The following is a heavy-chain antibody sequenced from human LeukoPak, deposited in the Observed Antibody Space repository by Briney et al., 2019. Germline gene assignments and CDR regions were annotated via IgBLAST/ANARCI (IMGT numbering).Heavy chain of an antibody. CDR1: GFTFSSYG. D-gene: IGHD1-1*01. J-gene: IGHJ4*02. CDR3: ARDQLGAVLYFDY. CDR2: ISGSGGST. Sequence: GGSLRLSCAASGFTFSSYGMSWVRQAPGKGLELVSAISGSGGSTYYADSVKGRFTISRDNSKNTLYLQMNSLRAEDTAVYYCARDQLGAVLYFDYWGQGALVTVSS. V-gene: IGHV3-23*01.